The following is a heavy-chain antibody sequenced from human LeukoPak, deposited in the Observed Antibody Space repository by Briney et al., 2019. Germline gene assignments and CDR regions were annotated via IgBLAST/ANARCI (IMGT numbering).Heavy chain of an antibody. V-gene: IGHV3-30*18. CDR1: GFTFHNYG. CDR3: AKSLSLTVRGVPLADS. J-gene: IGHJ4*02. D-gene: IGHD3-10*01. Sequence: PGGSLRLSCAASGFTFHNYGMHWVRQAPGKGLEWVAVISYDGSNKYYADSVKGRFTISRDNSKDTLYLQMNSLRAEDTAAYYCAKSLSLTVRGVPLADSWGQGTLVTVSS. CDR2: ISYDGSNK.